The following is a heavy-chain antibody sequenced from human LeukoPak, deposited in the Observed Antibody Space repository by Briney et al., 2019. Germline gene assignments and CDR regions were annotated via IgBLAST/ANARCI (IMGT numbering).Heavy chain of an antibody. CDR3: ARGLAFDY. CDR2: TYHSGST. D-gene: IGHD6-13*01. CDR1: GGSISSGGYS. Sequence: SQTLSLTCAVSGGSISSGGYSGSWIRQPPGKGLEWIGYTYHSGSTYYNPSLKSRVTISVDRSKNQFSLKLSSVTAADTAVCYCARGLAFDYWGQGTLVTVSS. V-gene: IGHV4-30-2*01. J-gene: IGHJ4*02.